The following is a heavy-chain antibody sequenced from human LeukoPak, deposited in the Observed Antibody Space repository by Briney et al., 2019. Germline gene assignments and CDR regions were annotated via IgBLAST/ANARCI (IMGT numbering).Heavy chain of an antibody. Sequence: PSGTLSLTCTVSGGSVSSASNYWSWIRQPPGKGLEWIGYMYYSGSTSYNPSLNSRVTISVDTSKNQFSLKLSSVTAADTAVYYCARHPYGDYGIDYWGQGTLVTVSS. V-gene: IGHV4-61*01. CDR3: ARHPYGDYGIDY. J-gene: IGHJ4*02. D-gene: IGHD4-17*01. CDR2: MYYSGST. CDR1: GGSVSSASNY.